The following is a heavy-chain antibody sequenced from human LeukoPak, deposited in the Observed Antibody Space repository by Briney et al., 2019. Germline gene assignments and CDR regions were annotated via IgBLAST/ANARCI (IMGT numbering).Heavy chain of an antibody. CDR1: SESFSGYY. D-gene: IGHD3-16*01. CDR2: INHNGST. CDR3: ARGKGIKTPTFRIYGMDV. J-gene: IGHJ6*04. V-gene: IGHV4-34*01. Sequence: PSETLSLTCAVYSESFSGYYWSWICQPLGKGLEWIGEINHNGSTNYNPSLKSRVTISVDTSKNQFSLKLSSVTAADTAVYYCARGKGIKTPTFRIYGMDVWGKGTTVTVSS.